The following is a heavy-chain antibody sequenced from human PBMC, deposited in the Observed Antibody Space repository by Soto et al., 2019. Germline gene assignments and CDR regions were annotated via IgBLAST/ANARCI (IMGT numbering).Heavy chain of an antibody. CDR3: AKKMVVTATGGFDY. D-gene: IGHD2-21*02. V-gene: IGHV3-23*01. J-gene: IGHJ4*02. Sequence: GGSLRVSCAAAGFTFDDYAMHWVRQAPGKGLEWVSSVGSSGVDTYYADSVKGRFTISRDTSKNTVYLQINSLRAEDTAIYYCAKKMVVTATGGFDYWGQGTPVTVSS. CDR1: GFTFDDYA. CDR2: VGSSGVDT.